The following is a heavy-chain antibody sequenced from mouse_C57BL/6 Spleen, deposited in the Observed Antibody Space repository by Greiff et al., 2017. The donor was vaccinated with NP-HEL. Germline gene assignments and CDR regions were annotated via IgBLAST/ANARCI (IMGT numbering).Heavy chain of an antibody. Sequence: EVQLVESGEGLVKPGGSLKLSCAASGFTFSSYAMSWVRQTPEKRLEWVAYISSGGDYIYYADTVKGRFTISRDNARNTLYLQMSSLKSEDTAMYYCTRGARIYYGYAGYFDYWGQGTTLTVSS. V-gene: IGHV5-9-1*02. D-gene: IGHD2-2*01. J-gene: IGHJ2*01. CDR3: TRGARIYYGYAGYFDY. CDR1: GFTFSSYA. CDR2: ISSGGDYI.